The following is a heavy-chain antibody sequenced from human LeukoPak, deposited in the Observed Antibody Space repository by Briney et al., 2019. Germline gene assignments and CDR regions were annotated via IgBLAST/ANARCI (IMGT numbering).Heavy chain of an antibody. D-gene: IGHD3-10*01. J-gene: IGHJ4*02. Sequence: SETLSLTCTVSGGSISSSSYYWGWIRQPPGKGLEWIGSIYYSGSTYYNPSLKRRVTISVDTSKNQFSLKLSSVTAADTAVYYCAREVSYSGYYFDYWGQGTLVTVSS. CDR1: GGSISSSSYY. CDR2: IYYSGST. CDR3: AREVSYSGYYFDY. V-gene: IGHV4-39*07.